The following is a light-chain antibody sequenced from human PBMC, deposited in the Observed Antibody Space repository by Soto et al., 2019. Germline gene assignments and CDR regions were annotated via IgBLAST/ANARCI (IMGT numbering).Light chain of an antibody. Sequence: GDTVPIPCPASQDISHYFNWYQQKPGKALKLLIYDASNLHPGVPSRFRRSGSGTEFSFNITCLQPEDVATYYCQQSADRPITFCQATRQEI. V-gene: IGKV1-33*01. CDR1: QDISHY. CDR2: DAS. J-gene: IGKJ5*01. CDR3: QQSADRPIT.